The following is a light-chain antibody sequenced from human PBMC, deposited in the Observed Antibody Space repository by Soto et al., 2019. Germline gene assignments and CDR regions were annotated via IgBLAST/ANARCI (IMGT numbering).Light chain of an antibody. J-gene: IGKJ1*01. Sequence: EIVLTQSPGTLSLSPGERATLSCRASQSVSSSYLAWYQQKPGQAPRLLIYAASRRATGIPDRFSGSGSGTDFTLTISRLEPEDFALYYCQQYGSSPWTFGQGTKVEIK. CDR2: AAS. CDR1: QSVSSSY. V-gene: IGKV3-20*01. CDR3: QQYGSSPWT.